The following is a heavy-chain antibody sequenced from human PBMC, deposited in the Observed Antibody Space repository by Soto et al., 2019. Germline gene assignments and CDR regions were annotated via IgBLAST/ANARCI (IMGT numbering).Heavy chain of an antibody. Sequence: ASVKVSCKASGYTFTSYAMHWVRQAPGQRLEWMGWINAGNGNTKYSQKFQGRVTITRDTSASTAYMELSSLRSEDTAVYYCARPGIAVAGPPNYGMGVWGKGTTVTVSS. V-gene: IGHV1-3*01. J-gene: IGHJ6*04. CDR3: ARPGIAVAGPPNYGMGV. D-gene: IGHD6-19*01. CDR1: GYTFTSYA. CDR2: INAGNGNT.